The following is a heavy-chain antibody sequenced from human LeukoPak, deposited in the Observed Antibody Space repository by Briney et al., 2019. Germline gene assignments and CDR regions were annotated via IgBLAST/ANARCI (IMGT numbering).Heavy chain of an antibody. V-gene: IGHV3-23*01. D-gene: IGHD6-19*01. J-gene: IGHJ6*02. Sequence: GGSLRLSCAASGFTFSSYAMNWVRQSPGKGLEWVSTISGSGASTYYADSVKGRFTISRDNSKNTLYLQMNSLRAEDTAVYYCASEWLVLYNMDVWGRGTTVTDSS. CDR2: ISGSGAST. CDR3: ASEWLVLYNMDV. CDR1: GFTFSSYA.